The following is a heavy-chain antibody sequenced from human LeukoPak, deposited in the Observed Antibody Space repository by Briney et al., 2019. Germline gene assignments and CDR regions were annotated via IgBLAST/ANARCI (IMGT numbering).Heavy chain of an antibody. D-gene: IGHD6-13*01. V-gene: IGHV4-59*12. CDR1: GGSISSYY. Sequence: SETLSLTCTVSGGSISSYYWSWIRQPPGKGLEWIGYIYYSGSTNYNPSLKSRVTISVDTSKNQFSLKLSSVTAADTAVYYCARERLAAAYLSEGFDIWGQGTMVTVSS. CDR3: ARERLAAAYLSEGFDI. J-gene: IGHJ3*02. CDR2: IYYSGST.